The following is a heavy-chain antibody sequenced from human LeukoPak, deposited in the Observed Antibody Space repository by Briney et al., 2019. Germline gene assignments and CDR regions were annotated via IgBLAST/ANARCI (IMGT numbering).Heavy chain of an antibody. CDR1: GFTFSDYY. D-gene: IGHD3-10*01. V-gene: IGHV3-11*01. Sequence: PGRSLRLSCAASGFTFSDYYMSWIRQAPGKGLEWVSYISSSGSTIYYADSVKGRFTISRDNAKNSLYLQMNSLRAEDTAVYYCARDMSYYGSAPPRDWGQGTLVTVSS. CDR2: ISSSGSTI. J-gene: IGHJ4*02. CDR3: ARDMSYYGSAPPRD.